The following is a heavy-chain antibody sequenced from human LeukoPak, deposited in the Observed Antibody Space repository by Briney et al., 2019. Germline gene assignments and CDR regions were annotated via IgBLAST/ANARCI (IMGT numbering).Heavy chain of an antibody. CDR3: AKDLTWSYYGSGSYIY. V-gene: IGHV3-30*02. Sequence: GGSLRLSCAASGFTFSSYGMHWVRQAPGKGLEWVAFIRYDGSNKYYADSVKGRFTISRDNSKNTLYLQMNSLRAEDTAVYYCAKDLTWSYYGSGSYIYWGQGTMVTVSS. J-gene: IGHJ3*01. CDR1: GFTFSSYG. D-gene: IGHD3-10*01. CDR2: IRYDGSNK.